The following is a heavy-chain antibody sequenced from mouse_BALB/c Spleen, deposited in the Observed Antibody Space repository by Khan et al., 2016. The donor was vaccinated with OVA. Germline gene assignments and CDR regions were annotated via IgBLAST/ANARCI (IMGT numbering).Heavy chain of an antibody. J-gene: IGHJ2*01. CDR1: GYSITSDYA. V-gene: IGHV3-2*02. CDR3: ARIQGGDFDY. CDR2: ISYSGNT. D-gene: IGHD3-2*02. Sequence: ESGPGLVKPSQSLSLTCTVTGYSITSDYAWNWIRQFPGNKLEWMGYISYSGNTKYNPSPKSRISITRDTSKNQFFLQLNFVTIEDTATYYCARIQGGDFDYWGQGTTLTVSS.